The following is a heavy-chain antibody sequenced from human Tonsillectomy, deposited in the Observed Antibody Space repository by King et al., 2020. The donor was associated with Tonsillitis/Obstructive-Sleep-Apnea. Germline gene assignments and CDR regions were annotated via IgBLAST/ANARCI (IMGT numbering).Heavy chain of an antibody. CDR3: TLGGGIPNDVFDF. V-gene: IGHV3-74*01. J-gene: IGHJ3*01. CDR2: INVDGSST. D-gene: IGHD3-16*01. CDR1: GFSFSSYW. Sequence: VQLVESGGDLVQPGGSLRLSCAASGFSFSSYWMHWVRQAPGKGLMWVSRINVDGSSTSYADSVKGRFTISRDNAKNTLYLQLNSLRAEDAAVYYCTLGGGIPNDVFDFWGKGTMVTVSP.